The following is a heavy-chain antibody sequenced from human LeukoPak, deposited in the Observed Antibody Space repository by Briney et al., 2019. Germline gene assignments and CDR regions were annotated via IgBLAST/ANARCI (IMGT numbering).Heavy chain of an antibody. J-gene: IGHJ5*02. V-gene: IGHV3-7*03. CDR2: IKQDGSEK. Sequence: TGGSLRLSCAASGFTLSNYWMTWVRQAPGKGLEWVASIKQDGSEKYYVDSVKGRFTISRDNAKKSLYLQMNSLRAEDTAVYYCARDKSAGADTGSSFYHWGQGALVTVSS. CDR3: ARDKSAGADTGSSFYH. CDR1: GFTLSNYW. D-gene: IGHD3-10*01.